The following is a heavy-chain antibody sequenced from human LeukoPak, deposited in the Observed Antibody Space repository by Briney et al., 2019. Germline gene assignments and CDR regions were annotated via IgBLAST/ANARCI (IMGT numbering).Heavy chain of an antibody. CDR1: GYTFTGYH. CDR2: INPSGGST. D-gene: IGHD6-13*01. V-gene: IGHV1-46*01. CDR3: ARALESSSPYFDY. J-gene: IGHJ4*02. Sequence: ASVKVSCKASGYTFTGYHMHWVRQAPGQGLEWMGIINPSGGSTTYAEKFQGRVTMTRDTSTSTVYMELSSLRSEDTAVYYCARALESSSPYFDYWGQGTLVTVSS.